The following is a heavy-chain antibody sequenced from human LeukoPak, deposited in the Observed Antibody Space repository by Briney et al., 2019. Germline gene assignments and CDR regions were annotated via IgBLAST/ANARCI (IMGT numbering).Heavy chain of an antibody. CDR2: IKQDGSEK. CDR3: AKRYSYGDYYFDY. CDR1: GFTFSSYW. Sequence: PGGSLRLSCAASGFTFSSYWMTWVRQAPGQGLEWVANIKQDGSEKYYVDSVKGRFTISRDNAKNSLYLQMNSLRAEDTAVYYCAKRYSYGDYYFDYWGQGTLVTVSS. V-gene: IGHV3-7*03. J-gene: IGHJ4*02. D-gene: IGHD5-18*01.